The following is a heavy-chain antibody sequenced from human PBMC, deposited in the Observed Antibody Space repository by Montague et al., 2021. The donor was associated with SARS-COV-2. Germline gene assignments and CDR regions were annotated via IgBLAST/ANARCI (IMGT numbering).Heavy chain of an antibody. Sequence: SETLSLTCAVYGGSFSGYYWTWIRQSPGKGLEWIAEINHSGTTNYNFNPSLRSRVTISVDTSKSQFSLKLSSVTAADTGVYYCARWDPQTLTLIGLRGKSASDYSLHQGPIGLPPGTLLQEHLWG. V-gene: IGHV4-34*01. CDR3: ARWDPQTLTLIGLRGKSASDYSLHQGPIGLPPGTLLQEHL. CDR2: INHSGTT. J-gene: IGHJ6*01. D-gene: IGHD4-11*01. CDR1: GGSFSGYY.